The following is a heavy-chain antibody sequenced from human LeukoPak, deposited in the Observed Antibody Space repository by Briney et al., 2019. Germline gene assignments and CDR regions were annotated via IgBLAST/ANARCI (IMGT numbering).Heavy chain of an antibody. V-gene: IGHV3-20*04. Sequence: GGSLRLSCAAAGFTFDDYGMTWVRQAPGKGLEWVSGINWNGGSTGYADSVKGRFTISRDNAKNSLYLQMNSLRAEDTALYYCARVASRTYSDYFDYWGQGTLVTVSS. D-gene: IGHD4-11*01. CDR1: GFTFDDYG. J-gene: IGHJ4*02. CDR3: ARVASRTYSDYFDY. CDR2: INWNGGST.